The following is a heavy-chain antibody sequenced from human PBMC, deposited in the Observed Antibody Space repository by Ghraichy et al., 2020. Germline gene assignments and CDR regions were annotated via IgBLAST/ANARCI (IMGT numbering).Heavy chain of an antibody. V-gene: IGHV3-23*01. CDR3: AKDFEQQWLATGIYFDY. J-gene: IGHJ4*02. CDR1: GFTFSSYA. CDR2: ISGSGGST. D-gene: IGHD6-19*01. Sequence: GALNISCAASGFTFSSYAMSWVRQAPGKGLEWVSAISGSGGSTYYADSVKGRFTISRDNSKNTLYLQMNSLRAEDTAVYYCAKDFEQQWLATGIYFDYWGQGTLVTVSS.